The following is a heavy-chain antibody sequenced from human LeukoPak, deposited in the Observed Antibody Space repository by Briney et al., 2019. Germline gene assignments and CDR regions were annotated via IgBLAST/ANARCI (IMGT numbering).Heavy chain of an antibody. CDR3: AKTRGEYGSGTYFDS. CDR2: ITWNSAVL. D-gene: IGHD3-10*01. CDR1: GFTFDDYT. V-gene: IGHV3-9*03. J-gene: IGHJ4*02. Sequence: GGSLRLSCAASGFTFDDYTIHWVRQAPGKGLEWVSGITWNSAVLGYADSVKGRFTISRDNAKNSLYLQMNSLRAEDMALYYCAKTRGEYGSGTYFDSWGQGTLVTVSS.